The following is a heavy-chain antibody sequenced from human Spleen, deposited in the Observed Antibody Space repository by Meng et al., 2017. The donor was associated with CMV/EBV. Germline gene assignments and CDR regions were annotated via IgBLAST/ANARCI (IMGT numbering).Heavy chain of an antibody. V-gene: IGHV1-18*01. CDR1: GYTFTSYG. CDR2: INAYNGNT. J-gene: IGHJ6*02. Sequence: ASVKVSCKASGYTFTSYGISWVRQAPGQGLEWMGWINAYNGNTNYAQKLQGRVTMTTDTSTSTAYMELRSLRSDDTAVYYCARVSYTKWVPIWYGMDVWGQGTTVTVSS. CDR3: ARVSYTKWVPIWYGMDV. D-gene: IGHD2-2*02.